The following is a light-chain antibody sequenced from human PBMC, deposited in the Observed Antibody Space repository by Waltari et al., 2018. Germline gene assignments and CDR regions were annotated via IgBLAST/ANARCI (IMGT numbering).Light chain of an antibody. CDR1: QSFSGG. Sequence: DIQMTQSPATLSASVGARVTITCRASQSFSGGVAWYQQKPGKAPKFLISDASNLESGVPSRFSGSGSGTEFTLTISSLQPDDFATYYCQQYNHYSPFTFGPGTKVDIK. CDR3: QQYNHYSPFT. CDR2: DAS. V-gene: IGKV1-5*01. J-gene: IGKJ3*01.